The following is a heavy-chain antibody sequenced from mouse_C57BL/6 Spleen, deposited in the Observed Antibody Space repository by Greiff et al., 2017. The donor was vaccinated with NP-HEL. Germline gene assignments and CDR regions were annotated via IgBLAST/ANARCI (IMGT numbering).Heavy chain of an antibody. CDR3: ARQTIYYYGSSSPWFAY. J-gene: IGHJ3*01. Sequence: QVQLQQSGAELVKPGASVKLSCKASGYTFTEYTIHWVKQRSGQGLEWIGWFYPGSGSIKYNEKFKDKATLTADKSSSTVYMELSRLTSEDSAVYFCARQTIYYYGSSSPWFAYWGQGTLVTVSA. D-gene: IGHD1-1*01. CDR1: GYTFTEYT. V-gene: IGHV1-62-2*01. CDR2: FYPGSGSI.